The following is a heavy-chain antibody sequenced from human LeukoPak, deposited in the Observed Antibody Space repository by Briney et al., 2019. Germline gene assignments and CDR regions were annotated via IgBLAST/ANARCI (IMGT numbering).Heavy chain of an antibody. CDR3: AKGYCSSTSCYDFDY. J-gene: IGHJ4*02. CDR1: GGTFSSYA. V-gene: IGHV1-69*13. CDR2: IIPIFGTA. D-gene: IGHD2-2*01. Sequence: ASVKVSCKASGGTFSSYAISWVRQAPGQGLEWMGGIIPIFGTANYAQKFQGRVTITADESTSTAYMELSSLRSEDTAVYYCAKGYCSSTSCYDFDYWGQGTLVTDSS.